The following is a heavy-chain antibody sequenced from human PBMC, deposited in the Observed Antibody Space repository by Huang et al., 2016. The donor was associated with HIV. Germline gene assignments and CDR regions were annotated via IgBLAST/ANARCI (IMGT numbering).Heavy chain of an antibody. Sequence: EVQLVESGGGLVRPGRSLRLSCAASGFPFDDYAMHWVRQTPGKGLEWVSGINWKSGNIAYADSVRGRFTISRDNAKNSLYLQMNSLRPEDTALYYCAKDWGYDFGAFDFWGRGTMVTVSS. V-gene: IGHV3-9*01. CDR3: AKDWGYDFGAFDF. J-gene: IGHJ3*01. CDR1: GFPFDDYA. D-gene: IGHD3-16*01. CDR2: INWKSGNI.